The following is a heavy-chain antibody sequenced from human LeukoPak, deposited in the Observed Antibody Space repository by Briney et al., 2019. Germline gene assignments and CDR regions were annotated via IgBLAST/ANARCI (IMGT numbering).Heavy chain of an antibody. CDR2: IYYSGST. CDR1: GGSISSHY. D-gene: IGHD3-10*01. J-gene: IGHJ4*02. CDR3: ARGVPLDY. Sequence: SETLSLTCTVSGGSISSHYWSWIRQPPGKGLEWIGYIYYSGSTNYNPSLKSRVTISVDTSKNQFSLKLSSVAAADTAVYYCARGVPLDYWGQGTLVTVSS. V-gene: IGHV4-59*11.